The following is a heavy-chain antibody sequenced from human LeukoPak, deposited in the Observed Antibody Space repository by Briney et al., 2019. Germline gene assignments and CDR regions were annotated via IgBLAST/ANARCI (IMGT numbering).Heavy chain of an antibody. Sequence: PSETLSLTCTVSGGSFSRSSYYWGWIRQPPGKGLEWIGEINHSGSTNYNPSLKSRVTISVDTSKNQFSLKLSSVTAADTAVYYCASEGFLVVPAAHSQYFQHWGLGTLVTVSS. J-gene: IGHJ1*01. CDR3: ASEGFLVVPAAHSQYFQH. D-gene: IGHD2-2*01. V-gene: IGHV4-39*07. CDR2: INHSGST. CDR1: GGSFSRSSYY.